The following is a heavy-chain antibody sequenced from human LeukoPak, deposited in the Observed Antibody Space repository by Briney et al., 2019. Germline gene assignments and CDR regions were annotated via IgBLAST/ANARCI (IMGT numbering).Heavy chain of an antibody. CDR1: GFSFSDYN. J-gene: IGHJ6*03. D-gene: IGHD1-26*01. Sequence: GGSLRLSCAASGFSFSDYNMNWVRQAPGKALEWVSSISTSSTYIYYGDSAKGRFTISRDNAKNSLYLQMNGLRAEDTAVYYCARDPYSGNYGAYYYYYMDVWGKGPTVTVSS. V-gene: IGHV3-21*01. CDR2: ISTSSTYI. CDR3: ARDPYSGNYGAYYYYYMDV.